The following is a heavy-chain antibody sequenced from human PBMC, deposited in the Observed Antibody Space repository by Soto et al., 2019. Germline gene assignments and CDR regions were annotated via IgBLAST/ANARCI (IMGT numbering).Heavy chain of an antibody. CDR2: ISSTTNYI. CDR1: GFTFTRYS. D-gene: IGHD5-18*01. J-gene: IGHJ6*02. CDR3: ARDGTAMVPSYGMDV. Sequence: GGSLRLSCAASGFTFTRYSMNWVRQAPGKGLEWVSSISSTTNYIYYGDSMKGRFTISRDNAKNPLYLEMNSLRAEDTAVYYCARDGTAMVPSYGMDVWGQGTTVTVSS. V-gene: IGHV3-21*04.